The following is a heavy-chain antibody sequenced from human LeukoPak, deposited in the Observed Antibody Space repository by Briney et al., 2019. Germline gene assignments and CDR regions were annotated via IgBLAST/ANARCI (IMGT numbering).Heavy chain of an antibody. V-gene: IGHV1-69*04. D-gene: IGHD4-17*01. CDR3: ARAYQDGAHGDY. CDR1: GGTFSSYA. CDR2: IIPILGIA. Sequence: GASVTVSCKASGGTFSSYAISWVRQAPGQGLEWMGRIIPILGIANYAQKFQGRVTITADKSTSTAYMELRSLRSDDTAVYYCARAYQDGAHGDYWGQGTLVTVSS. J-gene: IGHJ4*02.